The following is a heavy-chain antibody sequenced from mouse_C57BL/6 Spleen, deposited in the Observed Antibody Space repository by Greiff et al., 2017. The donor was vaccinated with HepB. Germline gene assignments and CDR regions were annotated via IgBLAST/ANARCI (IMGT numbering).Heavy chain of an antibody. CDR3: ARPYYYGFDY. Sequence: EVQVVESGGGLVKPGGSLKLSCAASGFTFSSYTMSWVRQTPEKRLEWVATISGGGGNTYYPDSVKGRFTISRDNAKNTLYLQMSSLRSEDTALYYCARPYYYGFDYWGQGTTLTVSS. CDR2: ISGGGGNT. CDR1: GFTFSSYT. J-gene: IGHJ2*01. D-gene: IGHD1-1*01. V-gene: IGHV5-9*01.